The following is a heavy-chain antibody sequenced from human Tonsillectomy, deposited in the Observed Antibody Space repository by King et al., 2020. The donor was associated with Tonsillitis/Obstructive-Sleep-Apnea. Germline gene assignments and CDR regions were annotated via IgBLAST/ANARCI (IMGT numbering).Heavy chain of an antibody. J-gene: IGHJ3*02. CDR3: VRLLTSFGGPDAFDI. D-gene: IGHD3-3*01. V-gene: IGHV4-59*08. CDR1: GGSISSYY. Sequence: VQLQESGPGLVKPSETLSLTCTVSGGSISSYYWSWIRQPPGKGLEWIGYIHYSGSTNYNPSLKSRVTISADTSKNQFSLKLRSVTAADTAVYYCVRLLTSFGGPDAFDIWGQGTMVTVSS. CDR2: IHYSGST.